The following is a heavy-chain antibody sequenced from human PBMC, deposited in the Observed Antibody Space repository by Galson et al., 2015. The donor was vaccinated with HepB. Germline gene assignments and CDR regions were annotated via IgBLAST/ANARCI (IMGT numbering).Heavy chain of an antibody. V-gene: IGHV2-26*01. D-gene: IGHD2-2*01. CDR1: GFSLRNAGMG. CDR3: ARLVDIVVVPGALATRSLYYGMDV. Sequence: PALVKPTQTLTLTCSVSGFSLRNAGMGVIWIRQPPGKALEWLAHIFSNDEKSYSTSLKSRLTISKDTSKSQVVLTTTNMDPVDTATYYCARLVDIVVVPGALATRSLYYGMDVWGQGTTVTVSS. J-gene: IGHJ6*02. CDR2: IFSNDEK.